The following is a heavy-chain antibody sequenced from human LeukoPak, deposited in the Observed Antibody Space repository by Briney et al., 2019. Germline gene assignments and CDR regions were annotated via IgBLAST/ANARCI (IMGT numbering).Heavy chain of an antibody. J-gene: IGHJ5*02. CDR1: GFIFNSCG. D-gene: IGHD3-22*01. V-gene: IGHV3-23*01. CDR3: AKGNRGYFADL. CDR2: ISNDGGGT. Sequence: PGGSLRLSCSASGFIFNSCGLMWVRQAPGKGLEWVSAISNDGGGTTYADFVKGRFTISRDNSKNTLSLQMNSLRPEDTALYYCAKGNRGYFADLWGQGTVVTVSS.